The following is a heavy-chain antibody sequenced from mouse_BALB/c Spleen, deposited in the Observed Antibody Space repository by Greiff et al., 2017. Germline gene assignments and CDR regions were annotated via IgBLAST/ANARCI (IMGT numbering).Heavy chain of an antibody. D-gene: IGHD3-3*01. CDR3: ARRCNNWHFDV. CDR2: IYPGNGSP. J-gene: IGHJ1*01. Sequence: QVQLKQSGPELVKPGALVKISCKASGYTFTSYDINWVMQRPGQGLEWIGWIYPGNGSPKYNEKFKDKATLTADKSSSTAYMQLSSLTSENSAVYFCARRCNNWHFDVWGAGTTVTVSS. V-gene: IGHV1S56*01. CDR1: GYTFTSYD.